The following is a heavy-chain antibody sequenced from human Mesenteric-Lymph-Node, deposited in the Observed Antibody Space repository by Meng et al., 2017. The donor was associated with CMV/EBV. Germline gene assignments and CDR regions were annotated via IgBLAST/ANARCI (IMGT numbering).Heavy chain of an antibody. V-gene: IGHV1-2*02. J-gene: IGHJ4*02. CDR1: GYTFTGYY. D-gene: IGHD2-2*01. Sequence: ASVKVSCKASGYTFTGYYMYWVRQAPGQGLEWMGWINPNNGGTNYAQKFQGRVTMTRDTSMSTAYMGLSRLSSDDTAVCYCAREGWDIVVVPAATAFDYWGQGTLVTVSS. CDR3: AREGWDIVVVPAATAFDY. CDR2: INPNNGGT.